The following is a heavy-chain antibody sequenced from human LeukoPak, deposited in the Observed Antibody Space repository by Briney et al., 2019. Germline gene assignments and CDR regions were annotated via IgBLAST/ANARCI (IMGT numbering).Heavy chain of an antibody. D-gene: IGHD6-6*01. J-gene: IGHJ5*02. V-gene: IGHV4-4*07. CDR2: IYTSGST. CDR1: DGSMKSYH. Sequence: SETLSLTCSVSDGSMKSYHWSWIRQPAGKGLEWIGRIYTSGSTDYNPSLMSRVTMSVDTSKNQFSLKLRSMTAADTAVYYCARGFVPVVAARKNWFDPWGQGTLVTVSS. CDR3: ARGFVPVVAARKNWFDP.